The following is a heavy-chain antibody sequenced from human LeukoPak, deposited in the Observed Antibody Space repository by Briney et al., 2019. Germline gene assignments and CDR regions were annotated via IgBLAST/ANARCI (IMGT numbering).Heavy chain of an antibody. CDR2: ISYDGSNK. CDR1: GFTFSSYA. J-gene: IGHJ3*02. CDR3: ARGGWLRYCSSTSCLDAFDI. V-gene: IGHV3-30-3*01. Sequence: GGSLRLSCAASGFTFSSYAMHWVRQAPGKGLEWVAVISYDGSNKYYADSVKGRFTISRDNSKNTLYLQMNSLRAEDTAVYYCARGGWLRYCSSTSCLDAFDIWGQGTMVTISS. D-gene: IGHD2-2*01.